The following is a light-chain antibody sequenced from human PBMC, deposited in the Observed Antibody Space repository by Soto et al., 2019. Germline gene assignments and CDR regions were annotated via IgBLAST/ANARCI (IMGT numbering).Light chain of an antibody. CDR1: SSDVGGYNY. CDR2: DVS. CDR3: CPYAGSYTYV. V-gene: IGLV2-11*01. Sequence: ALTQPRSVSGSPGQSVTISCTGTSSDVGGYNYVSWYQQHPGKAPKLMIYDVSKRPSGVPDRFSGSKSGNTASLTISGLQAEDEADYYCCPYAGSYTYVFGTGTKVTVL. J-gene: IGLJ1*01.